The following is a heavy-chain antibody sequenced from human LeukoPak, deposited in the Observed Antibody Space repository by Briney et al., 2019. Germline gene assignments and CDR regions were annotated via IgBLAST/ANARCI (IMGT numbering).Heavy chain of an antibody. J-gene: IGHJ4*02. D-gene: IGHD5-24*01. CDR3: TRVGYIDEGIDY. V-gene: IGHV3-7*04. Sequence: GGSLRLSCAASGFTFSSYWMSWVRQAPGKGLEWVANIKQDGSEKSYVDSVKGRFTISRDNAKNSLYLQMNSLRAEDTAIYYCTRVGYIDEGIDYWGQGTLVTVSS. CDR2: IKQDGSEK. CDR1: GFTFSSYW.